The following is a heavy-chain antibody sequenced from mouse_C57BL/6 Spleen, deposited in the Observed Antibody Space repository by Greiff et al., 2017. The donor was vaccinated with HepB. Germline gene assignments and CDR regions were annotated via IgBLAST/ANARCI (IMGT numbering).Heavy chain of an antibody. V-gene: IGHV5-16*01. CDR1: GFTFSDYY. J-gene: IGHJ3*01. CDR3: AREDWDPGWFAY. CDR2: INYDGSST. Sequence: EVQLVESEGGLVQPGSSMKLSCTASGFTFSDYYMAWVRQVPEKGLEWVANINYDGSSTYYLDSLKSRFIISRDNAKNILYLQMSSLKSEDTATYYCAREDWDPGWFAYWGQGTLVTVSA. D-gene: IGHD4-1*01.